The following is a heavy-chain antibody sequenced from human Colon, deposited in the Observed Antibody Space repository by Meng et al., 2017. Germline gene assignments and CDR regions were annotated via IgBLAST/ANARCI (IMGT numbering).Heavy chain of an antibody. D-gene: IGHD1-26*01. CDR1: GGSVSSAGYQ. CDR3: ARDHMGSLDY. J-gene: IGHJ4*02. Sequence: QGQVQGSGPGLLRPSETLSLTCSGSGGSVSSAGYQWSWIRQPPGKGLEWIGYASTNYNPSLKSRVTISVDTSKNQFSLRLTSVTAADTAVYYCARDHMGSLDYWGQGILVTVSS. CDR2: AST. V-gene: IGHV4-61*08.